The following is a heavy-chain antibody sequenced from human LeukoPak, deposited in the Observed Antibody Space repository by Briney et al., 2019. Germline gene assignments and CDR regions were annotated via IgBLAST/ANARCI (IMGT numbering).Heavy chain of an antibody. V-gene: IGHV3-23*01. Sequence: GGSLRLSCAASGFTFSSYAMSWVRQAPGKGLVWVSRINSDGSSTSYADSVKGRFTISRDNSKNTLYPQMNSLRAEDTAVYYCAKGSGPTGTFFDYWGQGTLVTVSS. CDR3: AKGSGPTGTFFDY. J-gene: IGHJ4*02. D-gene: IGHD1-1*01. CDR1: GFTFSSYA. CDR2: INSDGSST.